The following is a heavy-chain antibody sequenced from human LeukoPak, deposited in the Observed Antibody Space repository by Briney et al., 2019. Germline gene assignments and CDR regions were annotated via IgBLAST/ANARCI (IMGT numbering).Heavy chain of an antibody. V-gene: IGHV3-30-3*01. D-gene: IGHD4-17*01. J-gene: IGHJ4*02. CDR1: GFTFSSYA. Sequence: GGSLRLSCAASGFTFSSYAMHWVRQAPGKGLEWVAVISYDGSNKYYADSVKGRFTISRDNSKNTLYLQMNSLRAEDTAVYYCARAGNDYGDSHYFDCWGQGTLVTVSS. CDR2: ISYDGSNK. CDR3: ARAGNDYGDSHYFDC.